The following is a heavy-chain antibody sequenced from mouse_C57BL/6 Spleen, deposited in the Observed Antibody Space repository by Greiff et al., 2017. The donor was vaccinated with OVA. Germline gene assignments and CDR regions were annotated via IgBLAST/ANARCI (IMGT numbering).Heavy chain of an antibody. CDR1: GYTFTSYW. Sequence: QVQLQQPGAELVKPGASVKMSCKASGYTFTSYWITWVKQRPGQGLEWIGDIYPGSGSTNYNEKFKSKATLTVDTSSSTAYMQLSSLTSEDSAVYYCARGGSSYVDWYFDVWGTGTTVTVSS. V-gene: IGHV1-55*01. CDR2: IYPGSGST. J-gene: IGHJ1*03. CDR3: ARGGSSYVDWYFDV. D-gene: IGHD1-1*01.